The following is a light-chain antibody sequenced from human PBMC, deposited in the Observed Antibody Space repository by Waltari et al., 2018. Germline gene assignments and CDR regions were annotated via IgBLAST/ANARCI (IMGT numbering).Light chain of an antibody. CDR2: QDT. V-gene: IGLV3-1*01. CDR1: KLEKKY. J-gene: IGLJ1*01. Sequence: SYELTQPPSVSVSPGQTASITCSGDKLEKKYVCWYQQKPGQSPVVVIYQDTRRPSGIPERFSGTNSGTTATLTISGTQTTDEADYYCQAWDSSAGVFVTGTKVTVL. CDR3: QAWDSSAGV.